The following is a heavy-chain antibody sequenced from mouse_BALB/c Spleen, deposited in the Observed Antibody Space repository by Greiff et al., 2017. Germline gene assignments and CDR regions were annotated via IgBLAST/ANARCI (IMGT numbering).Heavy chain of an antibody. CDR1: GFTFSSYA. V-gene: IGHV5-6-5*01. Sequence: EVKVEESGGGLVKPGGSLKLSCAASGFTFSSYAMSWVRQTPEKRLEWVAAISSGGSSYYPDRVKGRFTISRDNARNILYRQMSSLSSEDTAMYYCARVDWSLRSFDYWGEGTTLTVSS. CDR2: ISSGGSS. D-gene: IGHD1-1*01. CDR3: ARVDWSLRSFDY. J-gene: IGHJ2*01.